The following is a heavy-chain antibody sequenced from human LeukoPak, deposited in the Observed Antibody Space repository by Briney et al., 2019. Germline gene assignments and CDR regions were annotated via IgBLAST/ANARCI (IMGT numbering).Heavy chain of an antibody. CDR2: ISGSGGST. CDR3: ARCYSSGWYYYY. Sequence: PGGSLRLSCAASGFTFSSYAMSWVRQAPGKGLEWVSAISGSGGSTYYADSVKGRFTISRDNSKNTLYLQMNSLRAEDTAVYYCARCYSSGWYYYYWGQGTLVTVSS. D-gene: IGHD6-19*01. V-gene: IGHV3-23*01. J-gene: IGHJ4*02. CDR1: GFTFSSYA.